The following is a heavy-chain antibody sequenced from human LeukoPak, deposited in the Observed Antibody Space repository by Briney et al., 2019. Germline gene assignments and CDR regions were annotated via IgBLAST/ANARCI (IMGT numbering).Heavy chain of an antibody. CDR2: INRHASEK. CDR1: GFTFSNYW. Sequence: GGSLRLSCGASGFTFSNYWMTWVCQAPGKGLEWVANINRHASEKHYADSVKGRFTISRDNAKSSLFLQMTSLRADDTAVYYCARDDPVVYATYDHWGQGTLVTVSS. J-gene: IGHJ4*02. V-gene: IGHV3-7*01. CDR3: ARDDPVVYATYDH. D-gene: IGHD2-8*02.